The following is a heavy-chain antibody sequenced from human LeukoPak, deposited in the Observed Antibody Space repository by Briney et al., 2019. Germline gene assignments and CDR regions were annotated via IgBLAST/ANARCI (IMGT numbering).Heavy chain of an antibody. J-gene: IGHJ4*02. V-gene: IGHV3-23*01. Sequence: KSRFTISRDNSKNTLYLQMNSLRAEDTAVYYCAKGYYYGSGSLDFDYWGQGTLVTVSS. CDR3: AKGYYYGSGSLDFDY. D-gene: IGHD3-10*01.